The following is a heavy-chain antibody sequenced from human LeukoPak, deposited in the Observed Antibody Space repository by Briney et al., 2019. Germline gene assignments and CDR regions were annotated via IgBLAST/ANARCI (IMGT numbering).Heavy chain of an antibody. CDR2: INTNTGNP. CDR1: GSTFTSYA. CDR3: ARDVSGSSSWYVHSYYYYYYMDV. V-gene: IGHV7-4-1*02. Sequence: ASVKVSCKASGSTFTSYAMNWVRQAPGQGLEWMGWINTNTGNPTYAQGFTGRFVFSLDTSVSTAYLQISSLKAEDTAVYYCARDVSGSSSWYVHSYYYYYYMDVWGKGTTVTVSS. D-gene: IGHD6-13*01. J-gene: IGHJ6*03.